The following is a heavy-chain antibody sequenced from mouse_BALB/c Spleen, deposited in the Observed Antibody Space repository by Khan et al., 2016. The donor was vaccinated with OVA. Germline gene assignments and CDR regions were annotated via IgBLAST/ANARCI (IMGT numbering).Heavy chain of an antibody. D-gene: IGHD6-1*01. CDR2: IWGDGNT. CDR3: AGFEASYYAVDY. CDR1: GLSLTSYG. V-gene: IGHV2-3*01. J-gene: IGHJ4*01. Sequence: QVQLKESGPGLVVPSQSLSITCTVSGLSLTSYGVSWVRQPPGKGLEWLGVIWGDGNTNYHSVLKSRLSIRKDNSKSQVFLKLNSLQTDDTATYYCAGFEASYYAVDYWGQGTSVTVSS.